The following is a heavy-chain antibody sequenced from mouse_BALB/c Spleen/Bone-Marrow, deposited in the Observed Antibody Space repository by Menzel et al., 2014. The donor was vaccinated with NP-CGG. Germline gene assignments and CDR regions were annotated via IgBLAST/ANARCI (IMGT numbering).Heavy chain of an antibody. CDR3: TRWYYGNYFDY. CDR1: GYTFTSYY. J-gene: IGHJ2*01. V-gene: IGHV1S81*02. D-gene: IGHD2-1*01. Sequence: QVQLQQPGAELVKPGASVKLSCKASGYTFTSYYMYWVKQRPGQGLEWIGEINPSNGGTNFNEKFKSKATLTVDKSSSTAYMRLSSLTSEDSAVYYCTRWYYGNYFDYWGQGTTLTVSS. CDR2: INPSNGGT.